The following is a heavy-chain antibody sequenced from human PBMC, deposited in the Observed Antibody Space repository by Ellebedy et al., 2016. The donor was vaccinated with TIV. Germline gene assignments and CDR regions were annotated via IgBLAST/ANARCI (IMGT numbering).Heavy chain of an antibody. J-gene: IGHJ3*01. CDR3: ARDPVGVGPAFDV. D-gene: IGHD4-23*01. CDR1: GFIISGDW. CDR2: ITERGGNT. Sequence: GESLKISCAASGFIISGDWMSWVRQAPGKGLEWVSSITERGGNTYYADSVKGRFTISRDNSKDTLYLQMNSLRAEDTAIYYCARDPVGVGPAFDVWGQGTMVTVSS. V-gene: IGHV3-23*01.